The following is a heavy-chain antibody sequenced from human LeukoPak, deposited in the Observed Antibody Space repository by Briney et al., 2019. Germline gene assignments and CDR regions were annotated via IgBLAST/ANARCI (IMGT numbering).Heavy chain of an antibody. V-gene: IGHV3-30-3*01. Sequence: PGGSLRLSCAASGFTVSSYAMHWVRQAPGKGLEWVAVISYDGSNKYYADSVKGRFTISRDNSKNTLYLQMNSLRAEDTAVYYCARDLMYHCSGGSCYSDWYFDLWGRGTLVTVSS. D-gene: IGHD2-15*01. CDR1: GFTVSSYA. J-gene: IGHJ2*01. CDR3: ARDLMYHCSGGSCYSDWYFDL. CDR2: ISYDGSNK.